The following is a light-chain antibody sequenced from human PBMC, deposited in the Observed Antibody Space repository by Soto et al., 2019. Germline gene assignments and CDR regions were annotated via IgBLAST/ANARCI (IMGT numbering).Light chain of an antibody. CDR3: QQYSRYPWT. J-gene: IGKJ1*01. CDR1: QSVSSSY. Sequence: EIVLTQSPATLSLSPGERATLSCGASQSVSSSYLAWYQQKPGLAPRLLMYDASSRATGIPDRFSGSGSGTDFTLTISRLEPDDVATYFCQQYSRYPWTFGQGTKVEIK. V-gene: IGKV3D-20*01. CDR2: DAS.